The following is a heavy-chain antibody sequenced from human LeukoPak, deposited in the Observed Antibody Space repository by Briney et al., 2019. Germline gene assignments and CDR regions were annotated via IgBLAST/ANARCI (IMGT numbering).Heavy chain of an antibody. V-gene: IGHV1-18*01. CDR1: AYTFNRYG. Sequence: ASVKVSCKASAYTFNRYGITWVRQAPGQGLEWMGWISAYNGNTNYAKKLQGRVTMTTDTSTSTAYMELRSLRSDDTAVYYCARASEDYDYVWGGYFDYWGQGTLVTVSS. D-gene: IGHD3-16*01. CDR3: ARASEDYDYVWGGYFDY. J-gene: IGHJ4*02. CDR2: ISAYNGNT.